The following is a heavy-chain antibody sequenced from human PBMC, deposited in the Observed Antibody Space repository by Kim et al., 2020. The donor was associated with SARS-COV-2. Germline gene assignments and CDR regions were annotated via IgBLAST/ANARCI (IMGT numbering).Heavy chain of an antibody. Sequence: SETLSLTCTVSGGSISSSRYYWGWMRQPPGKGLEWIGSIYYSGSTYDNPSLKSRVTISVDTSKNQFSLKLSSVTAADTAVYYCARDRGMDVWGQGTPVTV. CDR2: IYYSGST. J-gene: IGHJ6*02. CDR1: GGSISSSRYY. V-gene: IGHV4-39*07. CDR3: ARDRGMDV.